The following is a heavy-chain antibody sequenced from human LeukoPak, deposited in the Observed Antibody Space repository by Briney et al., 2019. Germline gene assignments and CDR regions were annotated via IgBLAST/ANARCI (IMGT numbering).Heavy chain of an antibody. J-gene: IGHJ6*03. Sequence: QPGGSLRLSCAASGFTFSSYEMNWVRQAPGKGLEWVSYISSSGSTIYYADSVKGRFTISRDNAKNSLYLQMNSLRAEDTAVYYCARPYKYYYYYMDVWGKGTTVTVSS. CDR2: ISSSGSTI. CDR1: GFTFSSYE. V-gene: IGHV3-48*03. CDR3: ARPYKYYYYYMDV. D-gene: IGHD5-24*01.